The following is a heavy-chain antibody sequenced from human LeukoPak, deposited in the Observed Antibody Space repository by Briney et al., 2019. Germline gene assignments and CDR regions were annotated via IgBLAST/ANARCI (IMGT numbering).Heavy chain of an antibody. Sequence: PSESLSLTCAVSGGSISSSSYYWGWIRQPPGKGLEWIGSIYYSGSTYYKPSLKSRVTISVDTSKNQFSLKLSSVTAGDTAVYYCARALFGVSVFDYWGQGTLVTVSS. V-gene: IGHV4-39*07. J-gene: IGHJ4*02. CDR3: ARALFGVSVFDY. D-gene: IGHD3-3*01. CDR2: IYYSGST. CDR1: GGSISSSSYY.